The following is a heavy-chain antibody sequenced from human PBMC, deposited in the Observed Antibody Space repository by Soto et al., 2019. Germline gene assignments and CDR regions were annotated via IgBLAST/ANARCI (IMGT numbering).Heavy chain of an antibody. CDR2: ISAHNDNT. CDR3: ARGRYGDY. J-gene: IGHJ4*02. D-gene: IGHD1-1*01. Sequence: QVHLVQSGAEVRKPGASVKVSCKGSGYTFTTYGITWVRQAPGQGLEWMGWISAHNDNTNYAPKVQGRVTVTRDTSTSTAYMELRNLRSDDTAVYYCARGRYGDYWGQGALVTVSS. CDR1: GYTFTTYG. V-gene: IGHV1-18*01.